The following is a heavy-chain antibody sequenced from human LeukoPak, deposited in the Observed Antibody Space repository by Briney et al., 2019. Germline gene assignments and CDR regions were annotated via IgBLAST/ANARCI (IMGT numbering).Heavy chain of an antibody. J-gene: IGHJ4*02. Sequence: GGSLRLSCAASGFSFSDYYMTWIRQAPGKGLEWVSYISSSGSTIYYADSVKGRFTISRDNAKNSLYLQMNSLRAEDTAVYYCARGAGYSSSWYGTFDFWGQGTLVTVSS. CDR1: GFSFSDYY. D-gene: IGHD6-13*01. CDR3: ARGAGYSSSWYGTFDF. V-gene: IGHV3-11*01. CDR2: ISSSGSTI.